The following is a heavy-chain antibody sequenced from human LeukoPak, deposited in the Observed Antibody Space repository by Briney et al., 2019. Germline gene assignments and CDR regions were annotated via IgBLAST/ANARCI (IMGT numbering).Heavy chain of an antibody. CDR1: GYTFTSYD. D-gene: IGHD2-15*01. V-gene: IGHV1-8*01. CDR3: ARALGYCSGGSCSNYYYYGMDV. CDR2: MNPNSGNT. J-gene: IGHJ6*02. Sequence: ASVKVSCKASGYTFTSYDINWVRQATGQGLEWMGWMNPNSGNTSYAQKSQGRVTMTRNTSISTAYMELSSLRSEDTAVYYCARALGYCSGGSCSNYYYYGMDVWGQGTTVTVSS.